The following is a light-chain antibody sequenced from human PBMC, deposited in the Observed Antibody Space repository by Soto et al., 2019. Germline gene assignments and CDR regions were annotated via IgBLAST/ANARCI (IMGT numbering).Light chain of an antibody. CDR3: SSYTSRSTPLV. CDR2: EVS. Sequence: QSALTQPASVSGSPGQSITISSTGASSDIGTYDYVSWYQQHPGKAPKLMIFEVSNRPSGISDRFSGSKSGNTASLTISGLQAEDEADYYCSSYTSRSTPLVFGGGTKLTVL. CDR1: SSDIGTYDY. J-gene: IGLJ2*01. V-gene: IGLV2-14*01.